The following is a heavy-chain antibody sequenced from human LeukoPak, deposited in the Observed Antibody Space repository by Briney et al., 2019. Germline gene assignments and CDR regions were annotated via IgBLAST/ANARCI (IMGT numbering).Heavy chain of an antibody. V-gene: IGHV1-46*01. CDR2: INPSDDTT. J-gene: IGHJ4*02. Sequence: ASVKVSCKASGYTFTSYGISWVRQAPGQGLEWMGIINPSDDTTSYAQKFQARVTMTRDMSTSTVYMELSSLRSEDTAVYYCARGSRGLRVYAMNYWGQGTLVTVSS. CDR3: ARGSRGLRVYAMNY. D-gene: IGHD2-8*01. CDR1: GYTFTSYG.